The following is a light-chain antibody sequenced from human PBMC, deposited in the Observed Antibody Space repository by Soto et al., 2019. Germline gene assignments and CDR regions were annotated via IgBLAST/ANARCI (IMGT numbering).Light chain of an antibody. J-gene: IGKJ1*01. CDR2: AAS. CDR3: QQYYSYLPT. CDR1: QGISSY. V-gene: IGKV1-8*01. Sequence: AIRMTQSPSSFSASTGDRVTITCRASQGISSYLAWYQQKPGKATKLLIYAASTLQSGVPSRFSGSGSGTDFTLTISCLQSEDFATYYCQQYYSYLPTFGQGTKVEIK.